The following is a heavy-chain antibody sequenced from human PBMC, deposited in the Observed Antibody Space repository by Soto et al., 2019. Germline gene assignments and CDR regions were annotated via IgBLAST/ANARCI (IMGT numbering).Heavy chain of an antibody. V-gene: IGHV2-5*02. D-gene: IGHD6-19*01. CDR3: ARGTHMSVAGPYFFDY. CDR1: GFSLSTNGVG. J-gene: IGHJ4*02. Sequence: SGPTLVNPTQTLTLTCTFSGFSLSTNGVGVGWIRQPPGKALEWLTIIYWDADKRYSPSLKSMLTITKDTSRKQVVLTMTNMDPVDTATYFCARGTHMSVAGPYFFDYWGQGTLVTVSS. CDR2: IYWDADK.